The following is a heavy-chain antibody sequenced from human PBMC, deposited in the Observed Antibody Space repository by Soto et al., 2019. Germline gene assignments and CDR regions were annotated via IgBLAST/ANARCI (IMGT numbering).Heavy chain of an antibody. D-gene: IGHD6-6*01. CDR3: ARVGGSSFNY. J-gene: IGHJ4*02. CDR2: IWYDGSNK. Sequence: GGSLRLSCAASGFTFSSYGMHWVRQAPGKGLEWVAVIWYDGSNKYYADSVKGRFTISRDNSKNTLYLQMNSVTAADTAVYYCARVGGSSFNYWGQGTLVTVSS. CDR1: GFTFSSYG. V-gene: IGHV3-33*01.